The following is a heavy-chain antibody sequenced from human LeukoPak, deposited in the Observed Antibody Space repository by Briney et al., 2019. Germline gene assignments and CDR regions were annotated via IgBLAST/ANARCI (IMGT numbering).Heavy chain of an antibody. CDR3: ARHSRSGYSDYESAFDI. D-gene: IGHD5-12*01. V-gene: IGHV4-39*01. CDR2: IFYSGST. CDR1: GGSISSSSYY. J-gene: IGHJ3*02. Sequence: PSETLSLTCTVSGGSISSSSYYWDWIRQPPGKGLEWIGTIFYSGSTYYNPSLKSRITISVDTSKNQFPLKLSSVTAADTAVYYCARHSRSGYSDYESAFDIWGQGTMVIVSS.